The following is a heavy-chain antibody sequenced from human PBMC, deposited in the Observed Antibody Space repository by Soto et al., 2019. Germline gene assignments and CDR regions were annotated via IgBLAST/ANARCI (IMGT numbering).Heavy chain of an antibody. CDR3: ARDFRMVIVDPGY. V-gene: IGHV3-30*02. Sequence: GGSLRLSFAASGFTFSIYAMHWVLQAPGKGLEWVGFIWYDGSNKFYAESVKGRFNISRDNSKNTLYLKINALRAEETEVYYCARDFRMVIVDPGYWGQGTLVTVSS. CDR2: IWYDGSNK. D-gene: IGHD3-3*01. CDR1: GFTFSIYA. J-gene: IGHJ4*02.